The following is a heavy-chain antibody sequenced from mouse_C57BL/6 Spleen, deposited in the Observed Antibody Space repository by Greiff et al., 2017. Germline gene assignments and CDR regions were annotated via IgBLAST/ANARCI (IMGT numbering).Heavy chain of an antibody. CDR3: ARRNYDYYGSSYPEASFDD. V-gene: IGHV5-17*01. Sequence: EVQLQESGGGLVKPGGSLTLSCAASGFTFSDYGMHWVRQAPEKGLEWVAYISSGSSTIYYADTVNGRFTISRDNAKNTLFLQMTSLRSEDTAMYYWARRNYDYYGSSYPEASFDDWGQGTTLTVSS. D-gene: IGHD1-1*01. CDR1: GFTFSDYG. CDR2: ISSGSSTI. J-gene: IGHJ2*01.